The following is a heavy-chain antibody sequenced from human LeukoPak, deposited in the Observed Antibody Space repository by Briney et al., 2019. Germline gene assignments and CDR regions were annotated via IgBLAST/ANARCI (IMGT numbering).Heavy chain of an antibody. CDR1: GSTFSDYY. J-gene: IGHJ6*02. D-gene: IGHD6-13*01. CDR2: ISSSGSTI. CDR3: ARGPYSSSWYLSYGMDV. V-gene: IGHV3-11*04. Sequence: GGSLRLSCAASGSTFSDYYMSWIRQAPGKGLEWVSYISSSGSTIYYADSVKGRFTISRDNAKNSLYLQMNSLRAEDTAVYYCARGPYSSSWYLSYGMDVWGQGTTVTVSS.